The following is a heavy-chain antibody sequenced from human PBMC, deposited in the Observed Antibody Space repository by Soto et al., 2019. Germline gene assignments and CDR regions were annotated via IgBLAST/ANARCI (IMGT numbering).Heavy chain of an antibody. CDR1: GGSISSSSYY. CDR2: IYYSGST. Sequence: NPSETLSLTCTVSGGSISSSSYYWGWIRQPPGKGLEWIGSIYYSGSTYYNPSLKSRVTISVDTSKNQFSLKLSSVTAADTAVYYCARQAAGSIYYYYYYGMDVWGQGTTVTVSS. J-gene: IGHJ6*02. CDR3: ARQAAGSIYYYYYYGMDV. V-gene: IGHV4-39*01. D-gene: IGHD6-13*01.